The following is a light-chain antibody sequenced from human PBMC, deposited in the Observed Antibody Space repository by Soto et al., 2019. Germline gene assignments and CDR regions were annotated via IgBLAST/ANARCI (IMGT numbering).Light chain of an antibody. V-gene: IGLV2-23*01. CDR2: EGS. Sequence: QSALTQPASVSGSPGQSITISCTGTSSDVGSHNLVSWYQQHPDRAPKLMIYEGSKPPSGVSNRFSGSKSGNTASLTISGLQAEDEADYFCCSYAGSSTYIFGSGTKVTVL. CDR1: SSDVGSHNL. CDR3: CSYAGSSTYI. J-gene: IGLJ1*01.